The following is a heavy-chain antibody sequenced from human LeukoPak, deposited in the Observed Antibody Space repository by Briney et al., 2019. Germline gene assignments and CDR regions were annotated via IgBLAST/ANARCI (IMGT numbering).Heavy chain of an antibody. J-gene: IGHJ3*02. D-gene: IGHD1-20*01. V-gene: IGHV3-30-3*01. CDR2: ISYDGSNK. CDR1: DMTFSNYR. Sequence: GGSLRLSCVASDMTFSNYRMNWVRQAPGKGLEWVAVISYDGSNKYYADSVKGRFTISRDNSKNTLYLQMNSLRAEDTAVYYCARDNFYAFDIWGQGTMVTVSS. CDR3: ARDNFYAFDI.